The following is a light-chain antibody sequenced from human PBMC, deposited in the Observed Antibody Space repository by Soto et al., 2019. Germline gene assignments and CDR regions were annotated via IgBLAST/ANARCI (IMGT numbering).Light chain of an antibody. CDR3: QQSYGTPWT. CDR1: QTITTY. CDR2: GAS. J-gene: IGKJ1*01. Sequence: DIQMTQSPSSLSASVGDRVTVTYRASQTITTYLNWYQQKPGKAPKLLIYGASSLQSGVPSRFSGSGSGTDFTLTITSLRPEDFATYICQQSYGTPWTFGQGTRV. V-gene: IGKV1-39*01.